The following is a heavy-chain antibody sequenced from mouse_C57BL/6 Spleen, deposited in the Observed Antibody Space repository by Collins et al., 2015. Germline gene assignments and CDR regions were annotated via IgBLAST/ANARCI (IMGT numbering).Heavy chain of an antibody. D-gene: IGHD2-3*01. J-gene: IGHJ3*01. CDR3: ARGQNDGYYGWFAY. V-gene: IGHV1-52*01. CDR1: GYTFTSYW. Sequence: QVQLQQPGAELVRPGSSVKLSCEASGYTFTSYWMHWVKQRPIQGLEWIGNIDPSDSETHYSQKFKDKATLTVDKSSSTAYIQLSSLTSEDSAVYYCARGQNDGYYGWFAYVGPRDSGHCLC. CDR2: IDPSDSET.